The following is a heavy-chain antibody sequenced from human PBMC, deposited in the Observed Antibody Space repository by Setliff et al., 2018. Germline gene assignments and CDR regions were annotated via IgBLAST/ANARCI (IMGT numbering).Heavy chain of an antibody. V-gene: IGHV4-38-2*01. CDR2: MYHSGST. CDR3: ARHIWGAKMQLPHDVFDI. J-gene: IGHJ3*02. D-gene: IGHD2-2*01. Sequence: SETLSLTCAVSYYPISSGYYWGWIRQPPGKGLEWIGRMYHSGSTYYSPSLESRVTISVDMSKNHLSLKLSSVTAADTAVYYCARHIWGAKMQLPHDVFDIWGQGTMVTVSS. CDR1: YYPISSGYY.